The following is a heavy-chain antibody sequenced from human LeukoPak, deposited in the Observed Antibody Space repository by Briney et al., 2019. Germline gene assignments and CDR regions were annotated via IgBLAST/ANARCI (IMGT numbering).Heavy chain of an antibody. J-gene: IGHJ4*02. CDR1: GFTFSSYS. CDR2: ISSSSSYI. Sequence: GGSLRLSCAASGFTFSSYSMNWVRQAPGKGLEWVSSISSSSSYIYYADSVKGRFTISRDNSKNTLYLQMNSLRVEDTAVYHCAKDRRGYDSGTSGFDYWGQGSLVTVSS. D-gene: IGHD3-10*01. CDR3: AKDRRGYDSGTSGFDY. V-gene: IGHV3-21*04.